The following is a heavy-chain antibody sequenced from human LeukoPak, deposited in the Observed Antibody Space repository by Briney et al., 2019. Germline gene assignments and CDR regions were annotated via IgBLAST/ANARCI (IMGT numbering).Heavy chain of an antibody. CDR1: GFTFSSYA. J-gene: IGHJ5*02. D-gene: IGHD6-13*01. CDR2: ISGSGGST. CDR3: AKVGIAAYWFDP. Sequence: GGTLRLSCAASGFTFSSYAMSWVRQAPGKGLEWVSAISGSGGSTYYADSVKGRFTISRDNSKNTLYLQMNSLRAEDTAVYYCAKVGIAAYWFDPWGQGTLVTVSS. V-gene: IGHV3-23*01.